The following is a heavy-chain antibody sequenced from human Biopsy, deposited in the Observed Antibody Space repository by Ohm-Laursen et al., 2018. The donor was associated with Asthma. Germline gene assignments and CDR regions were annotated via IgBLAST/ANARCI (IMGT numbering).Heavy chain of an antibody. CDR3: ARAVDYSHYYGIDV. D-gene: IGHD3-10*01. J-gene: IGHJ6*02. Sequence: SVKVSCKTSGYTFNSAGITWVRQAPGQGLEWMGWISVYNGNTKVAQKLQDRVTMITDTSTSTAYMELRSLRSDDTAVYFCARAVDYSHYYGIDVWGQETSVTVS. CDR1: GYTFNSAG. V-gene: IGHV1-18*01. CDR2: ISVYNGNT.